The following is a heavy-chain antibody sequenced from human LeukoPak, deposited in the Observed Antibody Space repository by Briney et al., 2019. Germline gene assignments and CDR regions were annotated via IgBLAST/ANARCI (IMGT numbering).Heavy chain of an antibody. Sequence: SETLSLTCTVSGGSISSYYWSWIRQPPGKGLEWIGYIYTSGSTNYNPSLKSRVTISVDTSKNQFSLKLSSVTAADTAVYYCARIVVAPGTFDPWGQGTLVTDSS. V-gene: IGHV4-4*09. CDR3: ARIVVAPGTFDP. J-gene: IGHJ5*02. CDR1: GGSISSYY. D-gene: IGHD3-22*01. CDR2: IYTSGST.